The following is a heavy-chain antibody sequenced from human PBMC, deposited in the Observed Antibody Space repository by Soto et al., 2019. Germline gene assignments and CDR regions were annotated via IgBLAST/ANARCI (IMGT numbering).Heavy chain of an antibody. CDR1: GYTFTNFG. V-gene: IGHV1-18*01. CDR3: ANLNYYDSSGYYYPFDY. J-gene: IGHJ4*02. D-gene: IGHD3-22*01. CDR2: ISAYNGNT. Sequence: GASVKVSCKASGYTFTNFGISWVRQAPGQGLEWMGWISAYNGNTNYAQNFQGRVTMTTDTSTSTAYMELRSLRSDDTAVYYCANLNYYDSSGYYYPFDYWGQGTLVTVSS.